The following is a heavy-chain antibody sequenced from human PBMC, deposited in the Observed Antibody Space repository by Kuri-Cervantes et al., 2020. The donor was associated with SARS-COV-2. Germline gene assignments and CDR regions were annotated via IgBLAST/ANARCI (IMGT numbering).Heavy chain of an antibody. J-gene: IGHJ6*02. Sequence: SVKVSCKASGGTFSSYAISWVRQAPGQGLERMGGIIPIFGTANYAQKFQGRVTITADESTSTAYMELSSLRSEDTAVYYCARPYCSSTSCYNEDPYYYGMDVWGQGATVTVSS. CDR2: IIPIFGTA. CDR3: ARPYCSSTSCYNEDPYYYGMDV. CDR1: GGTFSSYA. D-gene: IGHD2-2*02. V-gene: IGHV1-69*13.